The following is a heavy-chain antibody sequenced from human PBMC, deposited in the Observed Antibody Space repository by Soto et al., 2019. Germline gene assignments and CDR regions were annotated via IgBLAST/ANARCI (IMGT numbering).Heavy chain of an antibody. CDR2: ISAYNGNT. D-gene: IGHD2-2*01. CDR1: GYTNTSYG. J-gene: IGHJ4*02. Sequence: PSVKVSCKPSGYTNTSYGITWVRQAPGQGLEWMGWISAYNGNTNYAQKLQGRVTLTTDTSTSTAYMELRSLRKDDTALYYCARGRYYYDNWGQGTPVTVSS. CDR3: ARGRYYYDN. V-gene: IGHV1-18*01.